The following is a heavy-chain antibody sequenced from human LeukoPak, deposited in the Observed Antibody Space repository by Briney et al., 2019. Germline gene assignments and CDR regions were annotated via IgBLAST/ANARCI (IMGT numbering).Heavy chain of an antibody. Sequence: GGSLRLSCAASGFTFSSYGMHWVRQAPGKGLEWVAFIRYDGSDEYYADSVKGRFTISRDNSKNTLYLQMNSLRAEDTAVYYCAKDELPSGSYSSLAEYFQHWGQGTLVTVSS. J-gene: IGHJ1*01. CDR2: IRYDGSDE. D-gene: IGHD1-26*01. CDR3: AKDELPSGSYSSLAEYFQH. CDR1: GFTFSSYG. V-gene: IGHV3-30*02.